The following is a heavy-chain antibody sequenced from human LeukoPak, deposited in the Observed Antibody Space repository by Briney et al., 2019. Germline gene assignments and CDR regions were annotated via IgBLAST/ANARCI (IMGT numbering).Heavy chain of an antibody. CDR2: GYYSGST. Sequence: CLRWFQQCAGKGPAGIGNGYYSGSTAYNPSLKNRVTISVDTSKNQFYLELTSVTAADTAMYYCATDRQEGGSGSYWFDPWGPGTLVTVSS. D-gene: IGHD3-10*01. J-gene: IGHJ5*02. V-gene: IGHV4-59*01. CDR1: C. CDR3: ATDRQEGGSGSYWFDP.